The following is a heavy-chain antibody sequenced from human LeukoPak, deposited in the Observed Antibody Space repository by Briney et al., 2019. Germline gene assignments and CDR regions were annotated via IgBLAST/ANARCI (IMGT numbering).Heavy chain of an antibody. CDR2: INWNGGST. J-gene: IGHJ5*02. V-gene: IGHV3-20*04. CDR3: ARAGGTAVAGNWFDP. Sequence: GGSLRLSCAASGFTFDDYGMSWVRQAPGKGLEWDSGINWNGGSTGYADSVKGRFTISRDNAKNSLYLQMNSLRAEDTALYYCARAGGTAVAGNWFDPWGQGTLVTVSS. D-gene: IGHD6-19*01. CDR1: GFTFDDYG.